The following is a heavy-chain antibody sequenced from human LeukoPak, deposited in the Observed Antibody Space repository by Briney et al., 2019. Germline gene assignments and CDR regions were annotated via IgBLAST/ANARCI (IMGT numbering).Heavy chain of an antibody. J-gene: IGHJ4*02. CDR1: GYTFTSYY. D-gene: IGHD1-26*01. V-gene: IGHV1-69*13. CDR2: IIPIFGTA. Sequence: ASVKVSCKASGYTFTSYYMHWVRQAPGQGLEWMGGIIPIFGTANYAQKFQGRVTITADESTSTAYMELSSLRSEDTAVYYCAREWELRGGYFDYWGQGTLVTVSS. CDR3: AREWELRGGYFDY.